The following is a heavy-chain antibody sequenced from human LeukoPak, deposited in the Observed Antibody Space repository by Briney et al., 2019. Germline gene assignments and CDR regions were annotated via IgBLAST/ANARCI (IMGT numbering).Heavy chain of an antibody. CDR3: ARRNGYYGMDV. Sequence: GESLKISCKGSGYSFTSYWIAWVRQMPGKGLEWMGIVYPGDSDIRYNSSFQGQVTISADKSNNTAYLQWSSLKASDTAIYYCARRNGYYGMDVWGQGTTVTVS. D-gene: IGHD6-13*01. CDR2: VYPGDSDI. V-gene: IGHV5-51*01. CDR1: GYSFTSYW. J-gene: IGHJ6*02.